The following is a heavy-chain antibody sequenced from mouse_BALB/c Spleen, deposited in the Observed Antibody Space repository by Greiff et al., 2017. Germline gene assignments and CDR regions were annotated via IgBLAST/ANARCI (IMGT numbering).Heavy chain of an antibody. J-gene: IGHJ3*01. Sequence: QVQLQQSAAELARPGASVKMSCKASGYTFTSYTMHWVKQRPGQGLEWIGYINPSSGYTEYNQKFKDKTTLTADKSSSTAYMQLSSLTSEDSAVYYCARTRDDYEAWFAYWGQGTLVTVSA. CDR2: INPSSGYT. V-gene: IGHV1-4*02. CDR3: ARTRDDYEAWFAY. CDR1: GYTFTSYT. D-gene: IGHD2-4*01.